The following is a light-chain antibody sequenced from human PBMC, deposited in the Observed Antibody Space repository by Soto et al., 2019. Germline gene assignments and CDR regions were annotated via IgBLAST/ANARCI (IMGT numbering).Light chain of an antibody. Sequence: DIQMTQSPSSLSASVGDRVTITCRASQTISNYLNWYQQKPGDAPKILIYAASTLQSGVPSRFSGSGSGTDFTLSINSLQPEDFATYYCQRTYNVPRTFGQGTKLDI. CDR2: AAS. CDR3: QRTYNVPRT. J-gene: IGKJ2*02. CDR1: QTISNY. V-gene: IGKV1-39*01.